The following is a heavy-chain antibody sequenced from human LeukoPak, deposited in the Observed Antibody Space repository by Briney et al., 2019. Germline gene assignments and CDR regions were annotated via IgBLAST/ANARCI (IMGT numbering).Heavy chain of an antibody. V-gene: IGHV3-30-3*01. CDR3: ARDRRYCSGGSCYYYYYGMDV. Sequence: GRSLRVSCAASGFTFSSDAMHCVRQAPGKGLEWVAIISYDGSNKYYADSVKGRFTISRDNSKNTLYLQMNSLRAEDTAVYYCARDRRYCSGGSCYYYYYGMDVWGQGTTVTVSS. CDR2: ISYDGSNK. CDR1: GFTFSSDA. J-gene: IGHJ6*02. D-gene: IGHD2-15*01.